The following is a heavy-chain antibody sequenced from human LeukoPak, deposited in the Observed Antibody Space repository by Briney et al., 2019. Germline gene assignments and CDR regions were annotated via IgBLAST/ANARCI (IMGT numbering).Heavy chain of an antibody. J-gene: IGHJ4*02. CDR2: ISYDGSNK. Sequence: GGSLRLSCAASGFTFSSYAMHWVRQAPGKGLEWVAVISYDGSNKYYADSVKGRFTISRDNSKNTLYLQMNSLRAEDTAVYYCARGLTQMITFGGVIVSFDYWGQGTLVTVSS. CDR3: ARGLTQMITFGGVIVSFDY. V-gene: IGHV3-30*04. CDR1: GFTFSSYA. D-gene: IGHD3-16*02.